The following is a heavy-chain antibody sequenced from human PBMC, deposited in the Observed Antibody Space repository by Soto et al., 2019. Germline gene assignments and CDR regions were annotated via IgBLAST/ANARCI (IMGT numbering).Heavy chain of an antibody. V-gene: IGHV3-21*06. CDR1: GFTFSRHS. CDR2: ISGTGTFI. Sequence: EVQLVESGGGLVKPGGSLRLSCAASGFTFSRHSMNWVRQAPGKGLERVSCISGTGTFIYYSDSVKGRFTISRDDAKSSLYLQMTSLTAEDTAVYYCARGSVIDTGDALDIWGPGTMVTVS. CDR3: ARGSVIDTGDALDI. J-gene: IGHJ3*02. D-gene: IGHD2-21*01.